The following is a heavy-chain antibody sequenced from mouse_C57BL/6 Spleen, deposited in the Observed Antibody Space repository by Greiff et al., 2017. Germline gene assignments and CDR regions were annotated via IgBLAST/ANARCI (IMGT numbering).Heavy chain of an antibody. CDR1: GFSLTSYG. CDR3: ASDFDGYEFAY. V-gene: IGHV2-6*01. D-gene: IGHD2-2*01. J-gene: IGHJ3*01. Sequence: QVQLQQSGPGLVAPSQSLSITCTVSGFSLTSYGVDWVRQSPGKGLEWLGVIWGVGSTNYNSALKSRLSISKDNSKSQVFLKMNSLQTDDTAMYYCASDFDGYEFAYWGQGTLVTVSA. CDR2: IWGVGST.